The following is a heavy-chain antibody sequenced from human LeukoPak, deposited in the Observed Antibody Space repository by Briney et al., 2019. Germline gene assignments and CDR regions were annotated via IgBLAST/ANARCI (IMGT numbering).Heavy chain of an antibody. CDR2: INPNSGGT. CDR3: ARGAPAALYYYGMDV. CDR1: GYNFISYY. J-gene: IGHJ6*02. D-gene: IGHD2-2*01. Sequence: ASVKVSCKASGYNFISYYMHWVRQAPGQGLEWMGWINPNSGGTNYAQKFQGRVTMTRDTSISTAYMELSRLRSDDTAVYYCARGAPAALYYYGMDVWGQGTTVTVPS. V-gene: IGHV1-2*02.